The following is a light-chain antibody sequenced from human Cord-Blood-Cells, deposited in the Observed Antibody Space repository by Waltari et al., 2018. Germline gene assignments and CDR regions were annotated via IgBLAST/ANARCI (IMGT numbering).Light chain of an antibody. CDR2: KDS. CDR3: YSAADNNRV. Sequence: SYELTQPSSVSVSPGQTARITCSGDVLAKKYARWFQQKPGQAPGVVIYKDSERPSGIPARFSGSSSGTTVTLTISGAQVEDEADYYCYSAADNNRVFGGGTKLTVL. V-gene: IGLV3-27*01. J-gene: IGLJ3*02. CDR1: VLAKKY.